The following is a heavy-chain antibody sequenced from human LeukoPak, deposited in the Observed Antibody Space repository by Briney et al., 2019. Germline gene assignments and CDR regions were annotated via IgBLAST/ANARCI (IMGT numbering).Heavy chain of an antibody. CDR3: ARWDDSAWAFGT. CDR2: IYYSGST. Sequence: SQTLSLTCTVSGGSISSYYWSWIRQPPGKGLEWIGYIYYSGSTNYNPSLKSRVTISVDTSKNQFSLKLSSVTAADTAVYYCARWDDSAWAFGTWGPGTLVTVSS. CDR1: GGSISSYY. V-gene: IGHV4-59*01. J-gene: IGHJ5*02. D-gene: IGHD6-19*01.